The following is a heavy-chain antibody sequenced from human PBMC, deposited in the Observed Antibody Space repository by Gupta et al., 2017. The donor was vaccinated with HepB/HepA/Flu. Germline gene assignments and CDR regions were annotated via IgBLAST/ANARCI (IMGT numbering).Heavy chain of an antibody. CDR3: ARGGPTTRTTFDI. V-gene: IGHV1-2*02. CDR1: GYTFTVYY. J-gene: IGHJ3*02. D-gene: IGHD1-26*01. Sequence: QVQLVQSGAEVKKPGASVTVSCKASGYTFTVYYMHWVRQAPGQGLEWMGWINPDTGGTNYAQNFQGRVTMTRDTSITTAYMELNRLRSDDTAVYFCARGGPTTRTTFDIWGQGTTVTVSS. CDR2: INPDTGGT.